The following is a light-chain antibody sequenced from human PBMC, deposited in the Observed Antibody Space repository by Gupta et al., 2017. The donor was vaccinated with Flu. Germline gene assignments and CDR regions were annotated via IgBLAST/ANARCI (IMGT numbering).Light chain of an antibody. J-gene: IGLJ1*01. CDR1: SNDVGVSNR. V-gene: IGLV2-11*01. CDR2: DVT. Sequence: QSAPTQPRIVSGSPGQSVTLPCTGTSNDVGVSNRVSWYEQRPGKAPKLILYDVTERPSGVPDRFSGSKSGNTASLTISGLQADDEADYYCSSHAGRVTWVFGTGTTVTVL. CDR3: SSHAGRVTWV.